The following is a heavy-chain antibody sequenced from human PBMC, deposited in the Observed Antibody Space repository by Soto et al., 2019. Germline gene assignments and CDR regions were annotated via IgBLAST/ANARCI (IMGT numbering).Heavy chain of an antibody. D-gene: IGHD5-18*01. V-gene: IGHV1-46*02. CDR2: FNPSGGST. CDR1: GYTFNSYY. J-gene: IGHJ2*01. CDR3: VRGGYAWYFDL. Sequence: QVQLVQSGAEVKKPGASVKVSCKTSGYTFNSYYIHWVRQAPGQGLEWMGIFNPSGGSTNYAQKLQGRVTLTRDTSTSTVYMELSSLRSEDTAIHYCVRGGYAWYFDLWGRGTLVTVSS.